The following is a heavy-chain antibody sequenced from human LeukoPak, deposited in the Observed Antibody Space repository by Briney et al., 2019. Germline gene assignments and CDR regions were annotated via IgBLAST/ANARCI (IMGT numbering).Heavy chain of an antibody. CDR3: ARAVATPLFDY. D-gene: IGHD6-19*01. J-gene: IGHJ4*02. CDR1: GYSFTSYW. V-gene: IGHV5-51*01. Sequence: GESLKISCKASGYSFTSYWIVWVRQLPGKGLEWMGIIYPGDSDTRYSPSFQGQVTISADKSISTAYLQWSSLKASDTAMYYCARAVATPLFDYWGQGTLVTVSS. CDR2: IYPGDSDT.